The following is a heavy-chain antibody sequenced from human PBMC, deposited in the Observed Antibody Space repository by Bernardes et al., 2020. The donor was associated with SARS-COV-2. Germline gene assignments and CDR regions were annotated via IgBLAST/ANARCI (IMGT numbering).Heavy chain of an antibody. D-gene: IGHD6-13*01. CDR3: ARRYSSNWAHDC. CDR1: GFTVSSSY. J-gene: IGHJ4*02. Sequence: GRSLRLSCAASGFTVSSSYMNWVRQAPGKGLEWVSVIYRGGSTYYADSVKGRFTFSRDNSKNTLYLQMNSLRAEDTAVYYCARRYSSNWAHDCWGQGTLVTVSS. V-gene: IGHV3-66*04. CDR2: IYRGGST.